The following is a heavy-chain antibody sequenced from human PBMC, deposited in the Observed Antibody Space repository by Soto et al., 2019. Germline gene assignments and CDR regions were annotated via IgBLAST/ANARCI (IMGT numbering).Heavy chain of an antibody. Sequence: PSETLSLTCTVYGGSISSYYWSWIRQPPGKGLEWIGYIYYSGSTNYNPSLKSRVTISVDTSKNQSSLKLSSVTAADTAVYYCASTSSGAFDRVGLDVWGQGTLVTVSS. D-gene: IGHD3-22*01. CDR2: IYYSGST. V-gene: IGHV4-59*01. J-gene: IGHJ4*01. CDR3: ASTSSGAFDRVGLDV. CDR1: GGSISSYY.